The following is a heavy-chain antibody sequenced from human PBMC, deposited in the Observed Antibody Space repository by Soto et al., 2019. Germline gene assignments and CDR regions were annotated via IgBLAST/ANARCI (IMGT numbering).Heavy chain of an antibody. Sequence: GSLRLSCAASGFTFSSYAMSWVRQAPGKGLEWVSAISGSGGSTYYADSVKGRFTISRANSKNTLYLQMNSLRAEDTAVYYCANHEKGSERVVVVAAFHFRGEYWGQGTLVTVSS. CDR3: ANHEKGSERVVVVAAFHFRGEY. D-gene: IGHD2-15*01. J-gene: IGHJ4*02. V-gene: IGHV3-23*01. CDR2: ISGSGGST. CDR1: GFTFSSYA.